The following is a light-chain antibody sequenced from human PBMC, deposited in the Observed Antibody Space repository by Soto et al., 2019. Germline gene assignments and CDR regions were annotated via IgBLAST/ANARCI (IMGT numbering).Light chain of an antibody. CDR1: SSNVGRNT. J-gene: IGLJ2*01. CDR3: AAWDDSLNGPV. Sequence: QSVLTQPPSASGTPGQRVTISCSGSSSNVGRNTVNWYQQFPGTAPRPLIYTYNQRPSGVPDRFSGSRSGTSASLAISGLQSEDEADYYCAAWDDSLNGPVFGGGTKLTVL. CDR2: TYN. V-gene: IGLV1-44*01.